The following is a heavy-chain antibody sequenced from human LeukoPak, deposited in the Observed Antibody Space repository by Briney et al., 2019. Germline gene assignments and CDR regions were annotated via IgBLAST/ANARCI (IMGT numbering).Heavy chain of an antibody. CDR2: FYTSGSA. Sequence: SETLSLTCTASGASISGYYWSWIRQPPGRELEWIGYFYTSGSAHYNPSLRSRVTMSVDTSKNQFSLKLSSVTAADTAVYYCARGLRDEDRHYNYYYMDVWGKGTTVTVSS. CDR3: ARGLRDEDRHYNYYYMDV. D-gene: IGHD2-21*01. V-gene: IGHV4-4*09. CDR1: GASISGYY. J-gene: IGHJ6*03.